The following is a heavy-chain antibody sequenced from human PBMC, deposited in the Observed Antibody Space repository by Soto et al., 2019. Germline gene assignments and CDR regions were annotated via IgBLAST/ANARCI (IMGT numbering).Heavy chain of an antibody. Sequence: GGSLRLSCAASGFTFSSYAMHWVRQAPGKGLEWVAVISYDGSNKYYADSVKGRFTISRDNSKNTLYLQMNSLRAEDTAVYYCASHYGASGSSSRVGYYYYGMDVWGQGTTVTVSS. CDR3: ASHYGASGSSSRVGYYYYGMDV. J-gene: IGHJ6*02. D-gene: IGHD3-10*01. V-gene: IGHV3-30-3*01. CDR1: GFTFSSYA. CDR2: ISYDGSNK.